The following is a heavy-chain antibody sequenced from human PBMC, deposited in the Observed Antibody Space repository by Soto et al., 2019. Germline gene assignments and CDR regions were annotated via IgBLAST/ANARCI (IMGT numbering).Heavy chain of an antibody. CDR3: VKHELWLVRLN. CDR1: GASINTDNY. V-gene: IGHV4-39*01. CDR2: VHYTGST. D-gene: IGHD6-19*01. J-gene: IGHJ4*02. Sequence: QLQLQESGPRLVRPSETLSLTCTVSGASINTDNYWGWVRQTPGKGLEWIGGVHYTGSTYYSSTLNSPVTISMDTSKHQFPLNLRSLAAADTAMSYCVKHELWLVRLNWGQGTLVTVSS.